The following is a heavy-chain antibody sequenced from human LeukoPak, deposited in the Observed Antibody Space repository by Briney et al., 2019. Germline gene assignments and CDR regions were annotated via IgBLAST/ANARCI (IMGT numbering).Heavy chain of an antibody. CDR2: IYPGDSDT. Sequence: GESLKISCKGSGYSFRSYWIAWVRQMPGKGLEWLGVIYPGDSDTRYSPSFQGQVTISADKSISTAYLQWNSLKASDTAMYYCARQRTTVVPGYFDLWGRGTLVTVSS. J-gene: IGHJ2*01. CDR1: GYSFRSYW. V-gene: IGHV5-51*01. CDR3: ARQRTTVVPGYFDL. D-gene: IGHD4-23*01.